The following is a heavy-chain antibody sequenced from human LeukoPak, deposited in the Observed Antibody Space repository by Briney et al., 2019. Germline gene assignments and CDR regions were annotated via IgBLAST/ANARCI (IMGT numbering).Heavy chain of an antibody. CDR2: IYYSGST. V-gene: IGHV4-31*03. Sequence: TLSLTCTVSGGSIXSGGYYWSWIRQHPGRGLEWVGYIYYSGSTYYNPSLKSRVTISVDTSKNQFSLKLSSVTAADTAVYYCARVKVPRAYYYDSSGYYYYFDYWGQGTLVTVSS. CDR3: ARVKVPRAYYYDSSGYYYYFDY. CDR1: GGSIXSGGYY. J-gene: IGHJ4*02. D-gene: IGHD3-22*01.